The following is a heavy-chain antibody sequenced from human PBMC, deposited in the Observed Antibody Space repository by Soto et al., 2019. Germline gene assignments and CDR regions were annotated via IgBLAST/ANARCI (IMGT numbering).Heavy chain of an antibody. V-gene: IGHV4-34*01. Sequence: SETLSLTCAVYGGSFSGYYWSWIRQPPGKGLEWIGEINHSGSTNYNPSLKSRVTISVDTSKNQFSLKLSSVTAADTAVYYCARGGRMIVVYDYWGQGTLVTVSS. CDR1: GGSFSGYY. CDR2: INHSGST. CDR3: ARGGRMIVVYDY. J-gene: IGHJ4*02. D-gene: IGHD3-22*01.